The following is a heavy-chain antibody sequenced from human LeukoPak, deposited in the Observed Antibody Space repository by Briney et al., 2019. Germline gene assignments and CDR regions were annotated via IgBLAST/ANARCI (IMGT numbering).Heavy chain of an antibody. Sequence: PGGSLKLSCAASGFTFSCSAMHAVRQASGKGLEWVCRIRSKANSYATAYAASVKGRFTISRDDSKNTAYLQMNRLKTEDPAVYYCTRRGPCGGDCFNAFDIWGEGTMVTVCS. CDR2: IRSKANSYAT. J-gene: IGHJ3*02. CDR3: TRRGPCGGDCFNAFDI. V-gene: IGHV3-73*01. CDR1: GFTFSCSA. D-gene: IGHD2-21*02.